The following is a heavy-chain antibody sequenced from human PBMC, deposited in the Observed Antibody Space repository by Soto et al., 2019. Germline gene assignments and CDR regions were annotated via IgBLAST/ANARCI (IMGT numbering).Heavy chain of an antibody. CDR2: MSNSGSTI. CDR3: ARIPLGYNGYVDY. CDR1: GFTFSDYY. D-gene: IGHD2-8*01. Sequence: QVQLVESGGGLVKPGGSLRLSCAASGFTFSDYYMSWIRQAPGKGLEWITYMSNSGSTIYYADSVKGRFTISRDNAKNSLSLQMNSLRAADTAMYYCARIPLGYNGYVDYWGQGILVTVSS. V-gene: IGHV3-11*01. J-gene: IGHJ4*02.